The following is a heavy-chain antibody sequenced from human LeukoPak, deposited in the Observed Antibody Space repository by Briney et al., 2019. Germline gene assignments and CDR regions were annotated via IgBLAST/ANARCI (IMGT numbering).Heavy chain of an antibody. V-gene: IGHV3-23*01. CDR2: ISNSGGST. CDR1: GFTFISYA. D-gene: IGHD6-13*01. J-gene: IGHJ4*02. Sequence: PGGSLRLSCAASGFTFISYAMNWVRQAPGKGLEWVSGISNSGGSTYYADSVKGRFTISIDNSKNTLYLQMNSLRAEDTAVYYCAKETSSSFDYWGQGTLVTVSS. CDR3: AKETSSSFDY.